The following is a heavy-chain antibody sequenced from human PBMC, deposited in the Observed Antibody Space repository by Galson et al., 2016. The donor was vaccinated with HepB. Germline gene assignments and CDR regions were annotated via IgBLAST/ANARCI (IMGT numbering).Heavy chain of an antibody. Sequence: SLRLSCAASGFIVTANYMTWVRQAPGKGPEWVSVIYSRGSTSYADSVKGRFTISRDNSKNTLYLQMNSLRAEDTAVYYCARKSDTGTLVGDLWGQGTLVTVSS. CDR2: IYSRGST. J-gene: IGHJ5*02. D-gene: IGHD1-14*01. V-gene: IGHV3-66*01. CDR3: ARKSDTGTLVGDL. CDR1: GFIVTANY.